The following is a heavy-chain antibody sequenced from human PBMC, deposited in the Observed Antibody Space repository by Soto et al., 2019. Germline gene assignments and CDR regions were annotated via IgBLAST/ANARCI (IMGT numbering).Heavy chain of an antibody. V-gene: IGHV1-18*01. CDR1: GYTFNSYG. CDR3: AKDRGYDLPYHFHX. Sequence: GASVKVSSKASGYTFNSYGISWVRQAPGQGPEWMGLIRVYTGNTKYPKKLQERVTMSKDTSTRTAYLELRRLRSDDTAVYYCAKDRGYDLPYHFHXWGQATLVTVSX. J-gene: IGHJ4*02. D-gene: IGHD2-2*01. CDR2: IRVYTGNT.